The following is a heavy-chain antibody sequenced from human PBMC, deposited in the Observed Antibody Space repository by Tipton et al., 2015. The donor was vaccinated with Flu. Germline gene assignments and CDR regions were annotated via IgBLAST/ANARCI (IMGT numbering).Heavy chain of an antibody. V-gene: IGHV4-31*03. CDR2: IYYSGTT. J-gene: IGHJ3*02. CDR3: VRDYHDYGIDAFDI. CDR1: GASIGDGGYY. Sequence: TLSLTCTVSGASIGDGGYYWGWVRQRPGKGLEWLGHIYYSGTTYYNPSLMSRISISVDTSKNQFSLTLRSVTAADTAMYYCVRDYHDYGIDAFDIWGQGTLVTVSS. D-gene: IGHD4-17*01.